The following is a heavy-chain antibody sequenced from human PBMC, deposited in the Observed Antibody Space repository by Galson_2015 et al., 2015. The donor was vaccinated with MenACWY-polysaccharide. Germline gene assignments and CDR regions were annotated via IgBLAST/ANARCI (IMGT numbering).Heavy chain of an antibody. D-gene: IGHD4-17*01. CDR1: GGSISSGSYY. CDR3: ARDDYGDRGSWFDP. J-gene: IGHJ5*02. V-gene: IGHV4-61*02. CDR2: IYTSGGT. Sequence: LSLTCTVSGGSISSGSYYWSWIRQPAGKGLEWIGRIYTSGGTNYNPSLKSRVTISVDTSKNQFSLRLSSVTAADTAVYYCARDDYGDRGSWFDPWGQGTLVTVSS.